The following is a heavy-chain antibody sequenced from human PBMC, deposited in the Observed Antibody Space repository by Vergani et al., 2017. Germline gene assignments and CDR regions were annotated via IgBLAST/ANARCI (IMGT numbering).Heavy chain of an antibody. J-gene: IGHJ1*01. V-gene: IGHV3-30*03. CDR2: ISSDGTQK. Sequence: QVHLVESGGGVVQPGGSLRLSCVVSGFTSSYYGMHWVRQAPGKGLEWVAVISSDGTQKYYADSVKGRFTIARDNSKSTLYLQMNSLRTEDTAVYYCATKSCGTPGCQIGYFREWGQGTLVTVSS. CDR1: GFTSSYYG. D-gene: IGHD1-1*01. CDR3: ATKSCGTPGCQIGYFRE.